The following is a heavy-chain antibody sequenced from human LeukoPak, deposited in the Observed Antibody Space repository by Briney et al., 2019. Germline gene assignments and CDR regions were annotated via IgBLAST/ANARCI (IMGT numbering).Heavy chain of an antibody. J-gene: IGHJ6*03. CDR3: ARTTEGYVRGPGYSYYYYMDV. D-gene: IGHD5-12*01. CDR2: IYYSGST. Sequence: TETLSLTCTVSGGSISSYYWSWIRQPPGKGLEWIGYIYYSGSTHYNPSLKSRVTISVDTSKNQFSLKLRSVTAADTAVYYCARTTEGYVRGPGYSYYYYMDVWGKGTTVTISS. V-gene: IGHV4-59*01. CDR1: GGSISSYY.